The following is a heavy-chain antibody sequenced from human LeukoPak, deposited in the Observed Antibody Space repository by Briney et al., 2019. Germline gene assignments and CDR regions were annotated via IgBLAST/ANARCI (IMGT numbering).Heavy chain of an antibody. CDR1: GDSVSSNSVT. CDR3: AGRLTQYDCFDP. Sequence: SQTLSLTCAISGDSVSSNSVTWNWIRQSPSRGLEWLGRTYYRSTWYNDYAVSVRGRITVNPDTSKNQFSLHLNSVTPEDTAVYYCAGRLTQYDCFDPWGQGVLVTVSS. V-gene: IGHV6-1*01. D-gene: IGHD2-2*01. J-gene: IGHJ5*02. CDR2: TYYRSTWYN.